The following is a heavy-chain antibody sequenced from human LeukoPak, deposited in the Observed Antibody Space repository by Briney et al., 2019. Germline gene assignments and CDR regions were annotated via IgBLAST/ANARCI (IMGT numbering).Heavy chain of an antibody. D-gene: IGHD2-21*02. CDR2: IIPIFGTA. V-gene: IGHV1-69*05. CDR1: GGTFSSYA. CDR3: AREVCGGDCYPDY. Sequence: VKVSCKASGGTFSSYAISWVRQAPGQGLEWMGGIIPIFGTANYAQKLQGRVTMTTDTSTSTAYMELRSLRSDDTAVYYCAREVCGGDCYPDYWGQGTLVTVSS. J-gene: IGHJ4*02.